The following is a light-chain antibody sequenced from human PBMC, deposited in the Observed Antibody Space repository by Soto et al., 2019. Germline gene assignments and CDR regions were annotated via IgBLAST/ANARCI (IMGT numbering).Light chain of an antibody. CDR3: LQYNSYQYT. V-gene: IGKV1-5*01. J-gene: IGKJ2*01. Sequence: DIQMTQSPSTLSASVGDRVTITCRASQSNSSWLAWYQQKPGKAPKLLIYDASSLESGVPSRFSGSGSGTEFTLTISSLQLDDFATYYCLQYNSYQYTFGQGTKLEIK. CDR1: QSNSSW. CDR2: DAS.